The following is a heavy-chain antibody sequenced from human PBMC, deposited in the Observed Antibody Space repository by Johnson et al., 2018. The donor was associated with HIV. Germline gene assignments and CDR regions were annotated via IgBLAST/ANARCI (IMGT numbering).Heavy chain of an antibody. CDR3: ASWSWGLRWSGFDI. CDR2: IYSGGST. Sequence: VQLVESGGGLVKPGGSLRLSCAASGFTVSSNYMSWVRQAPGKGLEWVSVIYSGGSTYYADSVKGRFTISRDNSKNTLYLQMNSLRAEDTAVYYCASWSWGLRWSGFDIWGQGTMVTVSS. CDR1: GFTVSSNY. V-gene: IGHV3-66*01. D-gene: IGHD4-23*01. J-gene: IGHJ3*02.